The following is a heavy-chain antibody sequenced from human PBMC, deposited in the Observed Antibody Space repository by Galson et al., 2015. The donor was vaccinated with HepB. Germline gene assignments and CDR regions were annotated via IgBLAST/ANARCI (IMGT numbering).Heavy chain of an antibody. CDR3: ARDYYYDTSGPTG. V-gene: IGHV1-69*04. CDR2: IVPILDIS. D-gene: IGHD3-22*01. CDR1: GGTFSSYT. Sequence: SVKVSCKASGGTFSSYTISWVRQAPGQGLEWMGRIVPILDISNYAQKFQGRVTITAYTSTSTAYMELSSLRSEDTAVYYCARDYYYDTSGPTGWGQGTLVTVSS. J-gene: IGHJ4*02.